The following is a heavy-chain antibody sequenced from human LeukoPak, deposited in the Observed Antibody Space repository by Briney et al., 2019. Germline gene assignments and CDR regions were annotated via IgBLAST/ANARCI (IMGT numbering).Heavy chain of an antibody. J-gene: IGHJ4*02. D-gene: IGHD3-16*01. Sequence: PGGSLRLSCAASGFTFSSYRMHSVRQAPGKRLVWVSRVNTDGGTPSYADSVKGRFTISRDNAKNTLYLQMNSLRAEDTAVYYCARDRGSYSDYWGQGTLVTVSS. CDR3: ARDRGSYSDY. CDR2: VNTDGGTP. V-gene: IGHV3-74*01. CDR1: GFTFSSYR.